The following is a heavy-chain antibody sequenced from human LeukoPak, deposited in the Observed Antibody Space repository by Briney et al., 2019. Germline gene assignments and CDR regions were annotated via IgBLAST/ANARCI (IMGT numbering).Heavy chain of an antibody. D-gene: IGHD2-2*01. J-gene: IGHJ3*02. CDR1: GYTFTSYG. V-gene: IGHV1-18*01. CDR2: ISAYNGNT. Sequence: ASVKVSCKASGYTFTSYGISWVRQAPGQGLEWMGWISAYNGNTNYAQKLQGRVTMTTDTSTSTAYMELRSLRSDDTAVYYCARTPTSVPAAMVGAFDIWGQGTMVTVSS. CDR3: ARTPTSVPAAMVGAFDI.